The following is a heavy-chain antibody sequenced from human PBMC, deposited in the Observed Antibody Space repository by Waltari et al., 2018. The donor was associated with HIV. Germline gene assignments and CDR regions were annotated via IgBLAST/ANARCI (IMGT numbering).Heavy chain of an antibody. J-gene: IGHJ6*02. CDR1: GFTFGDYA. CDR2: IRSKAYGGTR. Sequence: EVQLVESGGGLVQPGRSLRLSCTASGFTFGDYAMSWFRQAPGKGLEWVGFIRSKAYGGTRGNAASVKGRLNSSRDDAKSIAYLQMNSRKTEDTAVYYCTRGGYGDLVYYYYGMDVWGQGTTVTVSS. CDR3: TRGGYGDLVYYYYGMDV. D-gene: IGHD4-17*01. V-gene: IGHV3-49*03.